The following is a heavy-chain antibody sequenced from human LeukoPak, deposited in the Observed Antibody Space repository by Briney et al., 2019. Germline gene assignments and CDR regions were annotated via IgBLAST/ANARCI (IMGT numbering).Heavy chain of an antibody. J-gene: IGHJ2*01. CDR1: GDSVSSNSVA. D-gene: IGHD2-15*01. CDR3: GRRGHDSGCFDL. Sequence: PSQTLSLTCAISGDSVSSNSVAWSWIRQSPSRGLEWLGRTYYRSKWYNDYAVPVRSRISINPDTSKNQFSLQLNSVTPEDTAVYYCGRRGHDSGCFDLWGRGTLVTVSS. V-gene: IGHV6-1*01. CDR2: TYYRSKWYN.